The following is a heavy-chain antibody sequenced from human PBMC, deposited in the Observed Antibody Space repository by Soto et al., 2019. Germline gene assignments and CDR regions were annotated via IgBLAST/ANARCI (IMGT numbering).Heavy chain of an antibody. CDR3: ARKPPSAIQGCAFGMDG. J-gene: IGHJ6*02. CDR1: GFSISRNY. CDR2: TFSGGNT. V-gene: IGHV3-53*02. Sequence: ELQLVETGGGLIQTGGSLRLDCAPSGFSISRNYLAWVRQPPGKGLECVSTTFSGGNTEYAASVKGRCSISRDNYKNMLDLQMDKLRVEDTAVYYCARKPPSAIQGCAFGMDGWRHGTTVYVSS. D-gene: IGHD2-21*01.